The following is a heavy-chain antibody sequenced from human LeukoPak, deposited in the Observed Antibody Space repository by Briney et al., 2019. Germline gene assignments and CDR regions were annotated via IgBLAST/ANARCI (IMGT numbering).Heavy chain of an antibody. J-gene: IGHJ6*02. V-gene: IGHV1-69*04. CDR3: ARGTHWQADYYGMDV. CDR2: IIPMFGIA. Sequence: ASVKVSCKASGGTFSSYAISCVRQAPGQGLERMGRIIPMFGIANYAQKFQGRVTITADKSTSTAYVELSSLRSVDTAVYYCARGTHWQADYYGMDVWGQGTTVTVSS. D-gene: IGHD1-1*01. CDR1: GGTFSSYA.